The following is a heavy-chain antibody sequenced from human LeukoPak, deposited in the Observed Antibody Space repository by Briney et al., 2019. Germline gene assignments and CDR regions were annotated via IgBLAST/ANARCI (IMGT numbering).Heavy chain of an antibody. CDR2: ISAYNGNT. CDR3: ARDLRGQWLVSAFDI. Sequence: GASVKVSCKASGYTFTSYGISWVRQAPGQGLEWMGWISAYNGNTSYAQKLQGRVTMTTDTSTSTAYMELRSLRSDDTAVYYCARDLRGQWLVSAFDIWGQGTMVTVSS. CDR1: GYTFTSYG. V-gene: IGHV1-18*01. J-gene: IGHJ3*02. D-gene: IGHD6-19*01.